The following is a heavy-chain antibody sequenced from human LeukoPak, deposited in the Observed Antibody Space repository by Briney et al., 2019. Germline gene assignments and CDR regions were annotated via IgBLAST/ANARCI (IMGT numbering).Heavy chain of an antibody. D-gene: IGHD3-10*01. J-gene: IGHJ3*02. V-gene: IGHV4-59*08. Sequence: SETLSLTCTVSGGSISSYYWSWIRQPPGKGLEWIGYIYYSGSTNYNPSLKSRVTISVDTSKNQFSLKLSSVTAADTAVYYCARQLWFGELWDAFDIWGQGTMVTVSS. CDR3: ARQLWFGELWDAFDI. CDR1: GGSISSYY. CDR2: IYYSGST.